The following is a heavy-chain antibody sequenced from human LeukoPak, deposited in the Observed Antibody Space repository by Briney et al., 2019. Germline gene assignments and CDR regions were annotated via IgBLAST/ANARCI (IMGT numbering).Heavy chain of an antibody. Sequence: SETLSLTCTVSGGSISSSSYYWSWIRQPAGKGLEWIGRIYTSGSTNYNPSLKSRVTISVDTSKNQFSLKLSSVTAADTAVYYRARGEAAAVWGQGTLVTVSS. CDR3: ARGEAAAV. J-gene: IGHJ4*02. CDR2: IYTSGST. D-gene: IGHD6-13*01. CDR1: GGSISSSSYY. V-gene: IGHV4-61*02.